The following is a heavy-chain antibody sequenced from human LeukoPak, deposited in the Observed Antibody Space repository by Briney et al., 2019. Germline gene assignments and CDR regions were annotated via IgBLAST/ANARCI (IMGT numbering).Heavy chain of an antibody. CDR3: ARDANVEVTANGMDV. J-gene: IGHJ6*02. Sequence: ASVKVSCKASGYTFTSYGISWVRQAPGQGLEWMGWVSGYNGNTNYAQKLQGRVTMTTDTSTSTAYMELRSLRSDDTAVYYCARDANVEVTANGMDVWGQGTTVTVSS. V-gene: IGHV1-18*01. CDR2: VSGYNGNT. D-gene: IGHD2-21*02. CDR1: GYTFTSYG.